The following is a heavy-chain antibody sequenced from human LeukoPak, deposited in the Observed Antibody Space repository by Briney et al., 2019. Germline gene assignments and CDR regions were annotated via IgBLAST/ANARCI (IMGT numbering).Heavy chain of an antibody. CDR3: ASGYFGDAFDV. Sequence: SEALSLTCTVSGGSISSYYWSWSRHPPGKGLEWIGYIYYTGTTNYNPSLKSRVTISVDISKNHFSLKLSSVTAADTAVYYCASGYFGDAFDVWGQGTMVTVSS. CDR1: GGSISSYY. V-gene: IGHV4-59*08. J-gene: IGHJ3*01. CDR2: IYYTGTT. D-gene: IGHD3-9*01.